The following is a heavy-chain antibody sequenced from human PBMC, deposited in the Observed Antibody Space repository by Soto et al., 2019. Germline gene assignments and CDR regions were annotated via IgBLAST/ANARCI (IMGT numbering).Heavy chain of an antibody. CDR1: GGSISSYY. J-gene: IGHJ4*02. V-gene: IGHV4-34*01. CDR2: INHSGST. Sequence: TSETLSLTCTVSGGSISSYYWSWIRQPPGKGLEWIGEINHSGSTNYNPSLKSRVTISVDTSKNQFSLKLSSVTAADTAVYYCARGPRKIFDYWGQGTLVTVSS. CDR3: ARGPRKIFDY.